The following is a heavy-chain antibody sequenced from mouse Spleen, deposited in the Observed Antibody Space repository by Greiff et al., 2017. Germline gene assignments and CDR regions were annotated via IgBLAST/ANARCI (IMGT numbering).Heavy chain of an antibody. CDR1: GFTFSDYG. CDR2: ISSGSSTI. Sequence: EVQLVESGGGLVKPGGSLKLSCAASGFTFSDYGMHWVRQAPEKGLEWVAYISSGSSTIYYADTVKGRFTISRDNAKNTLFLQMTSLRSEDTAMYYCARPETARATWFAYWGQGTLVTVSA. CDR3: ARPETARATWFAY. D-gene: IGHD3-2*01. J-gene: IGHJ3*01. V-gene: IGHV5-17*01.